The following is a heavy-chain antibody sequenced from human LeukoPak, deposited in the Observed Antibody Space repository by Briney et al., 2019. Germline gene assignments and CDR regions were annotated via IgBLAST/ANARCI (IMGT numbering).Heavy chain of an antibody. J-gene: IGHJ3*02. CDR2: IFYRENT. CDR1: GGSIGSFY. Sequence: SETLSLTCIVSGGSIGSFYWSWVRPPPGKGLEWVGYIFYRENTNYNPSLKSQVPISVDNSNNQFSLKLTSVTAADTALYYCARNLRMIGQDAFDIWGQGRMVTVSS. D-gene: IGHD3-22*01. CDR3: ARNLRMIGQDAFDI. V-gene: IGHV4-59*01.